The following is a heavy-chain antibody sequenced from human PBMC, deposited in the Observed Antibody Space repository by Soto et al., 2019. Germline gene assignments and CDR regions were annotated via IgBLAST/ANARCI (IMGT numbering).Heavy chain of an antibody. D-gene: IGHD6-25*01. CDR3: ATRMTAATY. J-gene: IGHJ4*02. CDR1: GFAVSANY. V-gene: IGHV3-66*01. CDR2: IYSGGDT. Sequence: EAHLVGSGGGLVQPGGSLRLSCAASGFAVSANYLSWVRQAPGKGLEWVSLIYSGGDTDYADSVRGRFTISRDNSKNTPYLQMKRLKAEDTAVYYCATRMTAATYWGQGALVNVSS.